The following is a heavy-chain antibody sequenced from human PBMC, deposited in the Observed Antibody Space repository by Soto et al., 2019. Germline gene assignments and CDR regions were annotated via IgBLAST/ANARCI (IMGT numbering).Heavy chain of an antibody. V-gene: IGHV3-30-3*01. CDR1: GFTFSSYA. J-gene: IGHJ4*02. Sequence: QVQLVESGGGVVQPGRSLRLSCAASGFTFSSYAMHWVRQAPGKGLEWVAVISYDGSNKYYADSVKGRFTISRDNSKNTLYLQMNSLRAEDTAVYYGARDQSSGWYGGGYWGQGSLVTVSS. CDR3: ARDQSSGWYGGGY. D-gene: IGHD6-19*01. CDR2: ISYDGSNK.